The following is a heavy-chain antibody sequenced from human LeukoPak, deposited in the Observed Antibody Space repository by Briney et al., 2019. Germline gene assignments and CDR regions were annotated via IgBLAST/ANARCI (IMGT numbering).Heavy chain of an antibody. CDR1: GYTFTSYG. D-gene: IGHD3-10*01. V-gene: IGHV1-18*01. J-gene: IGHJ4*02. CDR2: ISAYNGNT. Sequence: ASVTVSCKASGYTFTSYGISWVRQAPGQGLEWMGWISAYNGNTNYAQKLQGRVTMTTDTSTSTAYMELRSLGSDDTAVYYCARTPINFYGSGSYWNTWGQGTLVTVSS. CDR3: ARTPINFYGSGSYWNT.